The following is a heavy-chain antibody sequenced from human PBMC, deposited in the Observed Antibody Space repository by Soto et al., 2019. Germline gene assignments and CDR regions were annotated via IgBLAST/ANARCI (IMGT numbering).Heavy chain of an antibody. Sequence: SETLSLTCTVSGGSISSYYWSWIRQPPGKGLEWIGYIYYSGSTNYNPSLKSRVTISVDTSKNQFSLKLSSATAADTAVYYCARDFSGDYRGAFDIWGQGTMVTVSS. CDR1: GGSISSYY. CDR3: ARDFSGDYRGAFDI. V-gene: IGHV4-59*01. J-gene: IGHJ3*02. D-gene: IGHD3-22*01. CDR2: IYYSGST.